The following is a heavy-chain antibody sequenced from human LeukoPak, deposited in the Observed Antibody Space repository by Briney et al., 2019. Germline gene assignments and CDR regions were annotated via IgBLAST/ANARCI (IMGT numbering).Heavy chain of an antibody. J-gene: IGHJ1*01. CDR3: ARAGYSSGWYVGKYFQH. D-gene: IGHD6-13*01. Sequence: SETLSLTCAVSGGSISSSNWWSWVRQPPGKGLEWIGEIYHSGSTNYNPSLKSRVTISVDKSKNQFSLKLSSVTAADTAVYYCARAGYSSGWYVGKYFQHWGQGTLVTVSS. CDR2: IYHSGST. CDR1: GGSISSSNW. V-gene: IGHV4-4*02.